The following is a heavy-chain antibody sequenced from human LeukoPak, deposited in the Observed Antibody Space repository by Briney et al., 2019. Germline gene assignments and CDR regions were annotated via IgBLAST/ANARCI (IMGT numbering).Heavy chain of an antibody. CDR2: TIPIFGTA. CDR3: ARDVDTAMVDDAFDI. CDR1: GGTFSSYA. J-gene: IGHJ3*02. V-gene: IGHV1-69*13. D-gene: IGHD5-18*01. Sequence: SVKVSCKASGGTFSSYAISWVRQAPGQGLEWMGGTIPIFGTANYAQKFQGRVTITADESTSTAYMELSSLRSEDTAVYYCARDVDTAMVDDAFDIWGQGTMVTVSS.